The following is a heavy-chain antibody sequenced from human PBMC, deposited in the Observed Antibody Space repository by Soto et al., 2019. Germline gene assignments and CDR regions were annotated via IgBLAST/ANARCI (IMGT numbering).Heavy chain of an antibody. CDR2: ISVSGGTT. CDR1: GFTFRSYA. V-gene: IGHV3-23*01. D-gene: IGHD4-17*01. CDR3: ATLLLDYGDYYYNGLDV. Sequence: EVQLLESGGGLVQPGGSLRLSCAASGFTFRSYAMNWVRQAPGKGLEWVSTISVSGGTTSYADSVKGRFTISRDNSKNTLYLQMNGLRAEDTAVYYCATLLLDYGDYYYNGLDVWGQGTTVTVSS. J-gene: IGHJ6*02.